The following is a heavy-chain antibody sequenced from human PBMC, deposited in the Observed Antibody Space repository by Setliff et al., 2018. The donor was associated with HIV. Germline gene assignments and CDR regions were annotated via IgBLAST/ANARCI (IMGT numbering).Heavy chain of an antibody. V-gene: IGHV4-39*07. CDR3: ARHVARFDYDTGGYYVSHFDY. Sequence: SETLSLTCTVSGGSISSSSYYWGWIRQPPGKGLEWIGSIYHNGITYYNPSLKSRVTISVDTSKNQFSLKLSSVSAADTAVYFCARHVARFDYDTGGYYVSHFDYWGQGTQVTVSS. J-gene: IGHJ4*02. CDR1: GGSISSSSYY. CDR2: IYHNGIT. D-gene: IGHD3-22*01.